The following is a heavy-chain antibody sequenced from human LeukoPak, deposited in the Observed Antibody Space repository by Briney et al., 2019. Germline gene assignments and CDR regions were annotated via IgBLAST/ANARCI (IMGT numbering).Heavy chain of an antibody. CDR3: ARLDHYGDYGFTKNHAFDI. CDR2: ITPYNGNR. D-gene: IGHD4-17*01. V-gene: IGHV1-45*02. Sequence: SVKVSCKASGGTFSSYAISWVRQAPGQAFEWMGWITPYNGNRNYAKKFQDRVTITRDTSLSTAHMELSSLRSEDTAMYYCARLDHYGDYGFTKNHAFDIWGQGTMVTVSS. J-gene: IGHJ3*02. CDR1: GGTFSSYA.